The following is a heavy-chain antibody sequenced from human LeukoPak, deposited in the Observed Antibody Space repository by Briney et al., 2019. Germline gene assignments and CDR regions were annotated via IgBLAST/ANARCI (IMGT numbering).Heavy chain of an antibody. Sequence: ASVKVSCKASGYTFTGYYMHWVRQAPGQGLEWMGWINPNSGGTNYAQKFQGRVTMTRDTSISTAYMELSRLRSDDTAVYYCARASIVVVPAGMNWFDPWGQGTLVTVSS. J-gene: IGHJ5*02. V-gene: IGHV1-2*02. CDR3: ARASIVVVPAGMNWFDP. CDR1: GYTFTGYY. D-gene: IGHD2-2*01. CDR2: INPNSGGT.